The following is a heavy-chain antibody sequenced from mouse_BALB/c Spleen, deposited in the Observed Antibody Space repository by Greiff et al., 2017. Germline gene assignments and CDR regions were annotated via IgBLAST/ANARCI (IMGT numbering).Heavy chain of an antibody. Sequence: VQLKESGAELVKPGASVKLSCTASGFNIKDTYMHWVKQRPEQGLEWIGRIDPANGNTKYDPKFQGKATITADTSSNTAYLQLSSLTSEDTAVYYCARPNWEEGFAYWGQGTLVTVSA. CDR3: ARPNWEEGFAY. CDR2: IDPANGNT. V-gene: IGHV14-3*02. J-gene: IGHJ3*01. CDR1: GFNIKDTY. D-gene: IGHD4-1*01.